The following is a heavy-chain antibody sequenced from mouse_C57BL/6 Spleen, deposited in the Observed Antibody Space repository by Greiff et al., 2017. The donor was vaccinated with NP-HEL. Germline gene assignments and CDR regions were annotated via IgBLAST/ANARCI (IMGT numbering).Heavy chain of an antibody. D-gene: IGHD2-14*01. Sequence: QVHVKQPGAELVMPGASVKLSCKASGYTFTSYWMHWVKQRPGQGLEWIGEIDPSDSYTNYNQKFKGKSTLTVDKSSSTAYMQLSSLTSEDSAVYYCARSEGYWYDCEDWGKGTTLTVSS. CDR1: GYTFTSYW. V-gene: IGHV1-69*01. CDR3: ARSEGYWYDCED. J-gene: IGHJ2*01. CDR2: IDPSDSYT.